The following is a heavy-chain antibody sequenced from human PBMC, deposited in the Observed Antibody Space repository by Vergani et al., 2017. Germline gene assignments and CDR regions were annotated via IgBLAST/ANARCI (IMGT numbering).Heavy chain of an antibody. CDR2: IKSKTDGGTT. CDR3: TTGSGGYFDY. D-gene: IGHD3-10*01. Sequence: EVQLVESGGGLVKPGGSLRLSCAASGFTFGNAWMSWVRQAPGKGLEWVGRIKSKTDGGTTDYAAPVKVRLTISRDDSKNTLYLQMNRLKTEDTAVYYCTTGSGGYFDYWGQGTLVTVSS. J-gene: IGHJ4*02. V-gene: IGHV3-15*01. CDR1: GFTFGNAW.